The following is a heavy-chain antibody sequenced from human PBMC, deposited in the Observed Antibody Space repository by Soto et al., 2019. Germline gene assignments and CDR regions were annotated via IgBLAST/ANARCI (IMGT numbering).Heavy chain of an antibody. Sequence: PGESLKISCQCSGYSFTSYWISWVRQMPGKGLEWMGRIDPSDSYTNYSPSFQGHVTISADKSISTAYLQWSSLKASDTAMYYCASLGGNYDFWSGYYGPVSDVWGQGTTVTVSS. CDR1: GYSFTSYW. V-gene: IGHV5-10-1*01. D-gene: IGHD3-3*01. CDR3: ASLGGNYDFWSGYYGPVSDV. CDR2: IDPSDSYT. J-gene: IGHJ6*02.